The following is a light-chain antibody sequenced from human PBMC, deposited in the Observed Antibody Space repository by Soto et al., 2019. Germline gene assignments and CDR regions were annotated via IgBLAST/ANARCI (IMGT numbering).Light chain of an antibody. J-gene: IGLJ3*02. Sequence: QSVLTQPPSASGTPGQSLTMSCSGSSSNVGSHFVYWYQHLPGTAPKLLIYRDGQRPSGVPARFFGSKSGTSASLAISGLRSEDEADYYCAVWDDSLTGWVFGGGTKVTVL. CDR3: AVWDDSLTGWV. CDR2: RDG. CDR1: SSNVGSHF. V-gene: IGLV1-47*01.